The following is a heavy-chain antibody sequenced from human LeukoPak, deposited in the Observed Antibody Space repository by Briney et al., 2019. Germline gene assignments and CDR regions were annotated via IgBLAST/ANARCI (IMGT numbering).Heavy chain of an antibody. CDR1: GFTFSSYN. V-gene: IGHV3-21*01. J-gene: IGHJ4*02. D-gene: IGHD2-15*01. CDR2: ISRTGSYI. Sequence: GGSLRLSCAASGFTFSSYNMNWVRQAPGRGLEWVSSISRTGSYIYYADSVKGRFTISGDNAKNSLYLQMNSLRVEDTAVYYCARVLETDCRGGSCYSGLDYWGQGTLVTVSS. CDR3: ARVLETDCRGGSCYSGLDY.